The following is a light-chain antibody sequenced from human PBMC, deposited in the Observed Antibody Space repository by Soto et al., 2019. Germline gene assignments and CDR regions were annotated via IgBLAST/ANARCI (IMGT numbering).Light chain of an antibody. CDR1: NSNIGSNA. Sequence: QLVLTQPPSASGTPGQRVTISCSGSNSNIGSNAANWYQHVPGTAPKLLIHSDNQRPLGVPDRFSGSKSGTSASLAISGLQSEDAADYYCAAWDDSLNGLVFGGGTKVTVL. CDR2: SDN. J-gene: IGLJ2*01. V-gene: IGLV1-44*01. CDR3: AAWDDSLNGLV.